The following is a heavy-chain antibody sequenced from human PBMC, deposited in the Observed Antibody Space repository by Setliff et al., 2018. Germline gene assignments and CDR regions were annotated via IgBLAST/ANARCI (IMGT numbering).Heavy chain of an antibody. CDR2: ISPNSGGT. CDR1: GHTFTGYY. Sequence: ASVKVSCKASGHTFTGYYLHWVRQAPGQGQEWMGWISPNSGGTNYAQKFQGWVTMTRDTSISTAYMELSRLRSDDTAVYYCATGHCSSTSCYEDYYGIDVWGQGTTVTVSS. D-gene: IGHD2-2*01. V-gene: IGHV1-2*04. CDR3: ATGHCSSTSCYEDYYGIDV. J-gene: IGHJ6*02.